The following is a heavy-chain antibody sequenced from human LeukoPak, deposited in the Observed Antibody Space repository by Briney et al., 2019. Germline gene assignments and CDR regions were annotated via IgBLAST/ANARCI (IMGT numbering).Heavy chain of an antibody. CDR2: IHYTANT. CDR3: TSLTCTARTCSWFDP. V-gene: IGHV4-39*02. J-gene: IGHJ5*02. Sequence: SETLSLTCNVSGGSLTDTSNFWAWVRQPPGGGLEWIGSIHYTANTTSNPSLKGRVTISADTSRNHFSLRLKSVTAADTAVYYCTSLTCTARTCSWFDPWGQGTQVTVSS. CDR1: GGSLTDTSNF. D-gene: IGHD2-21*02.